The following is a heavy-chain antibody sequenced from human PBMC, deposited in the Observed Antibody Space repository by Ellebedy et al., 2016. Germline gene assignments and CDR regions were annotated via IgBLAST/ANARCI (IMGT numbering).Heavy chain of an antibody. CDR2: ISSNGGST. CDR3: VRIAAAGTNHRGVGRRESDY. D-gene: IGHD6-13*01. Sequence: SXKASRYTFTSYYMHWVRQAPGKGLEYVSAISSNGGSTYYADSVKGRFTISRDNSKNTLYLQMSSLRAEDTAVYYCVRIAAAGTNHRGVGRRESDYWGQGTLVTVSS. J-gene: IGHJ4*02. CDR1: RYTFTSYY. V-gene: IGHV3-64D*06.